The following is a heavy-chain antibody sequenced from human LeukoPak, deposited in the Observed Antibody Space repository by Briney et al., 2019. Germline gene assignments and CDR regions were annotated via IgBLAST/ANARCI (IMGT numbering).Heavy chain of an antibody. V-gene: IGHV4-59*01. CDR2: IYYSGST. Sequence: SETLSLTCTVSGGSISSYYWSWIRQPPGKGLEWIGYIYYSGSTNYNPSLKSRVTISVDTSKNQFSLKLSSVTAADTAVYYCARASYNWNYNYWGRGTLVTVSS. CDR1: GGSISSYY. CDR3: ARASYNWNYNY. J-gene: IGHJ4*02. D-gene: IGHD1-7*01.